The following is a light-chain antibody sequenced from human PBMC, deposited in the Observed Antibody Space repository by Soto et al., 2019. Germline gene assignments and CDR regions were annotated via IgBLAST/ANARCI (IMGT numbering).Light chain of an antibody. CDR1: SSNIGGNS. J-gene: IGLJ1*01. CDR2: DDN. V-gene: IGLV1-51*01. CDR3: GSWDSSLSAYV. Sequence: QSVMTQPPSVSAAPGQTVIISCSGSSSNIGGNSVSWYQQLPGTAPKLLIYDDNKRPSGIPDRFSGSKSGTSATLGITGFQTGDEADYYCGSWDSSLSAYVFGTGTKLTVL.